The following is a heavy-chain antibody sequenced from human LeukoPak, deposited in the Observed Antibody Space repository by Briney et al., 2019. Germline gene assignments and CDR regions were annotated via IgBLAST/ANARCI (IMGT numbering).Heavy chain of an antibody. CDR1: GFTFSSYA. J-gene: IGHJ4*02. CDR2: ISYDGSNK. D-gene: IGHD3-22*01. CDR3: ARDNIGLGPSGYGSLDY. V-gene: IGHV3-30-3*01. Sequence: GRSLRLSCAASGFTFSSYAMHWVHQAPGKGLEWVAVISYDGSNKYYADSVKGRFTISRDNSKNTLYLQMNSLRAEDTAVYYCARDNIGLGPSGYGSLDYWDQGTLVTVSS.